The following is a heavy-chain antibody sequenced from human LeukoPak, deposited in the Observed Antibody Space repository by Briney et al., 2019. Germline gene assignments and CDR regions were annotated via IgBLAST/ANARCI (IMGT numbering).Heavy chain of an antibody. Sequence: SETLSLTCAVYGGSFSGYYWSWIRQPPGKGLEWIGEINHSGSTNYNPSLKSRVTISVDTSKNQFSLKLSSVTAADTAVYYCAGSPGYSRSYYYYYYMDVWGKGTTVTVSS. CDR3: AGSPGYSRSYYYYYYMDV. CDR2: INHSGST. J-gene: IGHJ6*03. D-gene: IGHD6-13*01. CDR1: GGSFSGYY. V-gene: IGHV4-34*01.